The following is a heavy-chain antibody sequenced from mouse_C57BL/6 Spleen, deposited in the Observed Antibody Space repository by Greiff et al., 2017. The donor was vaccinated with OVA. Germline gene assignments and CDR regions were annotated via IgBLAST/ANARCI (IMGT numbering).Heavy chain of an antibody. J-gene: IGHJ2*01. CDR2: IHPNSGST. D-gene: IGHD1-1*01. CDR3: ARGYYCSSPHFAY. V-gene: IGHV1-64*01. CDR1: GYTFTSYW. Sequence: QVQLQQPGAELVKPGASVKLSCKASGYTFTSYWMHWVKQRPGQGLEWIGMIHPNSGSTNYNEKFKSKATLTVDKSSSTAYMQLSSLTSEHSAVYYCARGYYCSSPHFAYWGQGTTLTVSS.